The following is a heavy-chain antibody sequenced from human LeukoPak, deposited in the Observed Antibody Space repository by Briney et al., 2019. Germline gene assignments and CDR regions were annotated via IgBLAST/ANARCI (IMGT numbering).Heavy chain of an antibody. CDR1: GGSISSSSYY. V-gene: IGHV4-39*07. CDR2: IYYSGST. D-gene: IGHD6-6*01. CDR3: ARDSSSSVYWFDP. Sequence: SETLSLTCTVSGGSISSSSYYWGWIRQPPGKGLEWIGSIYYSGSTYYNPSLKSRVTISIDTSKNQLSLKLSSVTAADTAVYYCARDSSSSVYWFDPWGQGTLVTVSS. J-gene: IGHJ5*02.